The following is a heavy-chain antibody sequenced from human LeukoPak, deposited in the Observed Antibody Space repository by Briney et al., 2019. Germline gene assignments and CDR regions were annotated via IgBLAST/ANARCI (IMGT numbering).Heavy chain of an antibody. V-gene: IGHV1-69*04. CDR2: IIPILGIA. CDR3: AREGYYSDSTGSGAFDI. D-gene: IGHD3-22*01. J-gene: IGHJ3*02. CDR1: GGTFSSYA. Sequence: SVKVSCKASGGTFSSYAISWVRQAPGQGLEWMGRIIPILGIANYAQKFQGRVTITADKSTSTAYMELSSLRSEDTAVYYCAREGYYSDSTGSGAFDIWGQGTMVTVSS.